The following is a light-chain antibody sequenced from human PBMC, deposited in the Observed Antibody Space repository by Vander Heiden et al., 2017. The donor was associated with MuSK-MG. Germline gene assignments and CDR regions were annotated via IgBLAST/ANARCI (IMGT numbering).Light chain of an antibody. CDR1: QVITSY. Sequence: QSPSSLSAAVGDRVTITCRGSQVITSYFNWYRHKPVKAPELLIYSASNFQSGVPCPFIARRSATDFTLTISSLHPGDVTTYYAHRTYNVPIRFGQGTRME. J-gene: IGKJ5*01. CDR2: SAS. V-gene: IGKV1-27*01. CDR3: HRTYNVPIR.